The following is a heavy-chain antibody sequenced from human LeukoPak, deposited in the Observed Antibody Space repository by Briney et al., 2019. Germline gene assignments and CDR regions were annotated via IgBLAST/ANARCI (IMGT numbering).Heavy chain of an antibody. Sequence: GASVTVSCKASGGTFSSYAISRVRQAPGQGLEWMGGIIPIFGTANYAQKFQGRVTITADESTSTAYMELSSLRSEDTAVYYCARGMVTSDAFDIWGQGTMVTVSS. J-gene: IGHJ3*02. D-gene: IGHD5-18*01. V-gene: IGHV1-69*13. CDR1: GGTFSSYA. CDR3: ARGMVTSDAFDI. CDR2: IIPIFGTA.